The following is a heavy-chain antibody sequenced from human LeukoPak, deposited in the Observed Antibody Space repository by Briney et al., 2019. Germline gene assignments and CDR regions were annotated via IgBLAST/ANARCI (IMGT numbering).Heavy chain of an antibody. Sequence: GGSLRLSCGASGFTFSDYDMSWIRQAPGKGLEWVSAISGSGGSIYYADSVKGRFTISRDNSKNTLYLQMNSLRAEDTAVYYCAKDPDSSGWYSNWFDPWGQGTLVTVSS. CDR1: GFTFSDYD. J-gene: IGHJ5*02. D-gene: IGHD6-19*01. CDR2: ISGSGGSI. CDR3: AKDPDSSGWYSNWFDP. V-gene: IGHV3-23*01.